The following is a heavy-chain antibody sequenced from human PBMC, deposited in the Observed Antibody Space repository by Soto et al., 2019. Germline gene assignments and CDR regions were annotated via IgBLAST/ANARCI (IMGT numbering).Heavy chain of an antibody. CDR1: GFTFSNYA. CDR2: VSGGGSRT. J-gene: IGHJ6*02. Sequence: GGSLRLSCAASGFTFSNYAITWVRQAPGKGLEWVSAVSGGGSRTYYADSVKGRFTISRDNSRSTLYLQVNSLRAEDTAVYYCAKHRGGDYYYDMDVWGQGTTVTVSS. V-gene: IGHV3-23*01. D-gene: IGHD3-10*01. CDR3: AKHRGGDYYYDMDV.